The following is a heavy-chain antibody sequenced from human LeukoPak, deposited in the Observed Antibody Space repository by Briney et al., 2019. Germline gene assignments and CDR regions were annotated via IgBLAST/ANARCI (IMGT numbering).Heavy chain of an antibody. J-gene: IGHJ3*02. CDR1: GVSISSYY. D-gene: IGHD6-13*01. Sequence: SETLSLTCTVSGVSISSYYWTWIRQPPGKGLEWIGYIYYSGSTNYNPSLKSRVTISVDTSKNQFSLKLSSVTAADTAVYYCARALQPGVYAFDIWGQGTMVTVSS. CDR3: ARALQPGVYAFDI. V-gene: IGHV4-59*01. CDR2: IYYSGST.